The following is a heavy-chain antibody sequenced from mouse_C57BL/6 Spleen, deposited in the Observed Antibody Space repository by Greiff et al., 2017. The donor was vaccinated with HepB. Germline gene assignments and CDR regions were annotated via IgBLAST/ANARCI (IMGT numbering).Heavy chain of an antibody. CDR3: ARGGVFTTVVALYAMDY. J-gene: IGHJ4*01. CDR2: IDPNSGGT. CDR1: GYTFTSYW. D-gene: IGHD1-1*01. Sequence: QVQLQQPGAELVKPGASVKLSCKASGYTFTSYWMHWVKQRPGRGLEWIGRIDPNSGGTKYNEKFKSKATLTVDKPSSTAYMQLSSLTSEYSAVYYCARGGVFTTVVALYAMDYWGQGTSVTVAS. V-gene: IGHV1-72*01.